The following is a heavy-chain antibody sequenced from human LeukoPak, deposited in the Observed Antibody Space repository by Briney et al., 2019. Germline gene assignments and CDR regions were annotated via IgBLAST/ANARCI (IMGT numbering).Heavy chain of an antibody. D-gene: IGHD3-3*01. J-gene: IGHJ4*02. CDR1: GYTFTGYY. CDR2: INPNSGGT. Sequence: ASVKVSCKASGYTFTGYYMHWVRQAPGQGLEWMGWINPNSGGTNYAQKFQGRVTMTRDTSISTAYMELSRLRSDDTAVYYCARSFGRVTIFGVTRSRGRPYYFDYWGQGTLVTVSS. V-gene: IGHV1-2*02. CDR3: ARSFGRVTIFGVTRSRGRPYYFDY.